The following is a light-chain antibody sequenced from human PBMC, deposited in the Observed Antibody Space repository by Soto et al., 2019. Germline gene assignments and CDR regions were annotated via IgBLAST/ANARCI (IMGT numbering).Light chain of an antibody. CDR2: DVN. Sequence: QSALTQPASVSGSPGQSITISCTGTNSDVGAYNYVSWYLHHPGKAPKLMIYDVNTRPSGVSNRFSGSKSGNTASLTISGLQDEDEGDYYCCSYTLSNTRVFGGGTKLTVL. J-gene: IGLJ2*01. CDR3: CSYTLSNTRV. V-gene: IGLV2-14*03. CDR1: NSDVGAYNY.